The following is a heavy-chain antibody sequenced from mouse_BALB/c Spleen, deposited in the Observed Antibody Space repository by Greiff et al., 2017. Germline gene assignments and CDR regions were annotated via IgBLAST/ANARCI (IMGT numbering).Heavy chain of an antibody. D-gene: IGHD1-1*01. V-gene: IGHV14-1*02. CDR3: ARITTVVAKNYFDY. CDR2: IDPENGNT. J-gene: IGHJ2*01. CDR1: GFNIKDYY. Sequence: VQLKQSGAELVRPGALVKLSCKASGFNIKDYYMHWVKQRPEQGLEWIGWIDPENGNTIYDPKFQGKASITADTSSNTAYLQLSSLTSEDTAVYYCARITTVVAKNYFDYWGQGTTLTVSS.